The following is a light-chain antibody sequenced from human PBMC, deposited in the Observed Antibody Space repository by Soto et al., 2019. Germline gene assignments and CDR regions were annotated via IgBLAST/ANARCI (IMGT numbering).Light chain of an antibody. Sequence: EIVLTQSPGTLSLSPGEGATLSCRASQSIGGNFLAWYQQRRGQAPRLLIHGASNRATGIPDRFSGSGSGTDFTLNITRLEPEDFAVYYCQQYGGSPRTFGQGTKVEVK. CDR1: QSIGGNF. J-gene: IGKJ1*01. CDR2: GAS. V-gene: IGKV3-20*01. CDR3: QQYGGSPRT.